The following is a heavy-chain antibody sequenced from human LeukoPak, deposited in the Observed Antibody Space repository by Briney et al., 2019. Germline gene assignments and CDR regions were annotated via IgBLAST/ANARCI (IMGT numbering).Heavy chain of an antibody. Sequence: GGSLGLSCAASGFTFDGYAMHWVRQAPGKGLEWVSGISWNSGSIGYADSVKGRFTISRDNAKNSLYLQMNSLRAEDTALYYCATQSYWGQGTLVTVSS. J-gene: IGHJ4*02. CDR1: GFTFDGYA. CDR2: ISWNSGSI. V-gene: IGHV3-9*01. CDR3: ATQSY.